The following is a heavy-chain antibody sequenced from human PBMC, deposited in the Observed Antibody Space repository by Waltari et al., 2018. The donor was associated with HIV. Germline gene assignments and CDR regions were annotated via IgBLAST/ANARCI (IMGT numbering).Heavy chain of an antibody. D-gene: IGHD5-18*01. CDR2: INHSGST. CDR1: GGSFSGYY. J-gene: IGHJ4*02. V-gene: IGHV4-34*01. CDR3: ASLYVDTAMVSDY. Sequence: QVQLQQWGAGLLKPSETLSLTCAVYGGSFSGYYWSWIRQPPGKGLEWIGEINHSGSTNSNPALKSRVTISVDTSKNQFSLKLSSVTAADTAVYYCASLYVDTAMVSDYWGQGTLVTVSS.